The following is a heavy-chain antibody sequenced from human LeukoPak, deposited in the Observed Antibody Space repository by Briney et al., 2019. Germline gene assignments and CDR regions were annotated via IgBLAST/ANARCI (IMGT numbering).Heavy chain of an antibody. Sequence: SQTLSLTCTVSGGSISSYYWSWIRQPPGKGLEWIGYIYYSGSTNYNPSLKSRVTISVDTSKNQFSLKLSSVTAADTAVYYCARRARRSSWFPNFDCWGQGTLVTVSS. D-gene: IGHD6-13*01. CDR1: GGSISSYY. CDR3: ARRARRSSWFPNFDC. CDR2: IYYSGST. J-gene: IGHJ4*02. V-gene: IGHV4-59*08.